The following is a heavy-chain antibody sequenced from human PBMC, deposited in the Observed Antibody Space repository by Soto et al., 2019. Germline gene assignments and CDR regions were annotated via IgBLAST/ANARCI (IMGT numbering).Heavy chain of an antibody. CDR3: ARQRADGDSGTPSYFDY. CDR1: GGSISSGGYY. J-gene: IGHJ4*02. V-gene: IGHV4-31*03. CDR2: IYYSGST. D-gene: IGHD4-17*01. Sequence: QVQLQESGPGLVKPSQTLSLTCPVSGGSISSGGYYWSWIRQHPGQGLEWIGYIYYSGSTYYNPSLKSRVTISVDTAKNQISLKLSSVTAADTAVYYCARQRADGDSGTPSYFDYWGQGTLVTVSS.